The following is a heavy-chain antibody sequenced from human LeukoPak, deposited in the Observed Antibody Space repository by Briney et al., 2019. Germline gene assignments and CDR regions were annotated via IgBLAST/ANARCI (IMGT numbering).Heavy chain of an antibody. D-gene: IGHD6-13*01. CDR2: ISYDGSNK. Sequence: GGSLRLSCAASGFTFSSYGMHWVRQAPGKGLEWVAVISYDGSNKYYADSVKGRFTISRDNSKTTLYLQMNSLRAEDTAVYYCAKDTKTRIAAAGSLDYWGQGTLVTVSS. V-gene: IGHV3-30*18. CDR3: AKDTKTRIAAAGSLDY. CDR1: GFTFSSYG. J-gene: IGHJ4*02.